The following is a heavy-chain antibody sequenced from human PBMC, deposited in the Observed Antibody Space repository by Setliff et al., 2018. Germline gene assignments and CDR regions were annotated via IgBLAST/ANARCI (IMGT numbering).Heavy chain of an antibody. CDR1: GYTFTGYY. CDR2: INPNSGGT. Sequence: ASVKVSCKASGYTFTGYYMHWVRQAPGQGLEWVGWINPNSGGTNYAQKFQGRVTMTRDTSISTAYMELSRLRSDDTAVYYCARGTVRGVSIDYWGQGTLVTVSS. D-gene: IGHD3-10*01. V-gene: IGHV1-2*02. J-gene: IGHJ4*02. CDR3: ARGTVRGVSIDY.